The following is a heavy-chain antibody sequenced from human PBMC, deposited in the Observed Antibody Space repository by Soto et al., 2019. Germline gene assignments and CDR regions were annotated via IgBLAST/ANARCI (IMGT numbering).Heavy chain of an antibody. V-gene: IGHV1-58*01. CDR1: GFTFTSSA. J-gene: IGHJ6*02. D-gene: IGHD5-18*01. CDR2: IVVGSGNT. CDR3: AADTAMDPFGYYYGMDV. Sequence: ASVKVSCKASGFTFTSSAVQWVRQARGQRLEWIGWIVVGSGNTSYAQKFQERVTITRDMSTSTAYMELSSLRSEGTAVYYCAADTAMDPFGYYYGMDVWGQGTTVTVSS.